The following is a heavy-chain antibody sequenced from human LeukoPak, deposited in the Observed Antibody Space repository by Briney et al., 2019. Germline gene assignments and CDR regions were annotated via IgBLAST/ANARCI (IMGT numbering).Heavy chain of an antibody. Sequence: ASVKVSCKASGYIFTSYFMHWVRQAPGQGLEWVGLINPNGGNTGYAQRFQGRVTVTTDTSTSTVFMELNSLQSEDTAVYYCARERRAWGEDFWGQGTLVTVSS. CDR1: GYIFTSYF. D-gene: IGHD3-16*01. CDR3: ARERRAWGEDF. V-gene: IGHV1-46*01. J-gene: IGHJ4*02. CDR2: INPNGGNT.